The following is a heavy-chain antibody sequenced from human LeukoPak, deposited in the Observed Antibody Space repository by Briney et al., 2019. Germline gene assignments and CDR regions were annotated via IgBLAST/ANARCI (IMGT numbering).Heavy chain of an antibody. J-gene: IGHJ6*02. CDR2: INHSGST. V-gene: IGHV4-34*01. D-gene: IGHD4-11*01. CDR1: GGSFSGYY. Sequence: SETLSLTCAVYGGSFSGYYWSWIRQPPGKGLEWIGEINHSGSTNYNPFLKSRVTISVDTSKNQFSLKLSSVTAADTAVYYCVRDSQYYYYGMDVWGQGTTVTVSS. CDR3: VRDSQYYYYGMDV.